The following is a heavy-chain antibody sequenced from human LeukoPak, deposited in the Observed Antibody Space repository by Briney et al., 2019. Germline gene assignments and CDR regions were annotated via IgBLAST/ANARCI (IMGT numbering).Heavy chain of an antibody. CDR3: ARGTRYSYIFDY. CDR2: IYYSGST. D-gene: IGHD5-18*01. CDR1: GGSISSYH. J-gene: IGHJ4*02. V-gene: IGHV4-59*07. Sequence: PSDTLSLTCTVSGGSISSYHWSWIRQPPGKGLEWGGYIYYSGSTNYNRSLKSRVTISIDTSKNQFSLKLSSVTAADTAVYYCARGTRYSYIFDYWGQGTLVTVSS.